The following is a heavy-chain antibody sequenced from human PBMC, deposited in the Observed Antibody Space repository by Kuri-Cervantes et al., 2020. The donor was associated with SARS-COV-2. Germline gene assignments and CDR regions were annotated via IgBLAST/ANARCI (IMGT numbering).Heavy chain of an antibody. Sequence: ASVKVSCKTSGYTFTDYYMHWVRQAPGQGPEWMGWINPDGGTNSAQKFQGRVTVTRDTSTSTVHMELRRLRFDDTAVYYCARNRRMSGYSFGFDLWGQGTLVTVSS. CDR2: INPDGGT. CDR3: ARNRRMSGYSFGFDL. D-gene: IGHD5-18*01. J-gene: IGHJ4*02. CDR1: GYTFTDYY. V-gene: IGHV1-2*02.